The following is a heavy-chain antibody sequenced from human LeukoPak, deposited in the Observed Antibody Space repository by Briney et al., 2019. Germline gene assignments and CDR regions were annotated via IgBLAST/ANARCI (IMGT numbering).Heavy chain of an antibody. D-gene: IGHD3-3*01. J-gene: IGHJ3*02. CDR2: IYTSGST. CDR3: ARPRSEWNDAFDI. Sequence: SETLSLTCTVSGGSISSYYWSWIRQPPGKGLEWIGYIYTSGSTNYNPSLKSRVTISVDTSKNQFSLKLSSVTAADTAVYYCARPRSEWNDAFDIWGQGTMVSVSS. V-gene: IGHV4-4*09. CDR1: GGSISSYY.